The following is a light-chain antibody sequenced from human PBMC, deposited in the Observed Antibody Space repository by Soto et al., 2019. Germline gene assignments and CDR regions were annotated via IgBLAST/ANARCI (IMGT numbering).Light chain of an antibody. CDR2: GAS. J-gene: IGKJ1*01. Sequence: EIVLTQSPGTLSLSPGERATLSCRASQSVSSSYLAWYQQKPGQAPRLLIYGASSRATGIPDRFSGSGSGTDFTLTIRRLEPEDLGAYYCQQYGRSPWTFGQGTKVQIK. V-gene: IGKV3-20*01. CDR3: QQYGRSPWT. CDR1: QSVSSSY.